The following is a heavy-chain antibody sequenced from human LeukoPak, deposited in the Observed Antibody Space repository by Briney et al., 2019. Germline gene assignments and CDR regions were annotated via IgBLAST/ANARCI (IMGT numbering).Heavy chain of an antibody. D-gene: IGHD5-18*01. Sequence: GESLKISCKGSGYSITSYWIAWVRQMPGKGLEWMGIIYPADSDIRYSPSFQGQVTISADKSISTAYLQWSSLKASDTAMYFCARHLGPAMVSPLGHWGQGTLVTVSS. CDR1: GYSITSYW. V-gene: IGHV5-51*01. J-gene: IGHJ4*02. CDR2: IYPADSDI. CDR3: ARHLGPAMVSPLGH.